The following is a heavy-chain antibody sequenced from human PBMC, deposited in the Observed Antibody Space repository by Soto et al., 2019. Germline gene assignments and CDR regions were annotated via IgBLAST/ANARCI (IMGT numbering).Heavy chain of an antibody. CDR2: IIPIFGTA. CDR1: GGTFSSYA. Sequence: QVPLVQSGAEVKKPGSSVKVSCKASGGTFSSYAISWVRQAPGQGLEWMGGIIPIFGTANYAQKFQGRVTITADESTSTAYMELSSLRSEDTAVYYCAGAYSSSSVNYYYYGMDVWGQGTTVTVSS. J-gene: IGHJ6*02. V-gene: IGHV1-69*01. CDR3: AGAYSSSSVNYYYYGMDV. D-gene: IGHD6-6*01.